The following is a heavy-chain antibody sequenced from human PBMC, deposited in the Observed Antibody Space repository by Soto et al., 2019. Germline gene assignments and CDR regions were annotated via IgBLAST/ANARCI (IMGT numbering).Heavy chain of an antibody. CDR1: GGSFSGHY. D-gene: IGHD1-26*01. CDR2: INHSGST. Sequence: QVQLQQWGAGLLKPSETLSLTYAVSGGSFSGHYWSWIRQSPGKGLEWIGEINHSGSTNYIPSLKSRVTISVDTSKNQVSLKLTSVTAADTAVYYCARQSANYYGAFDIWGQGTLVTVSS. CDR3: ARQSANYYGAFDI. J-gene: IGHJ3*02. V-gene: IGHV4-34*01.